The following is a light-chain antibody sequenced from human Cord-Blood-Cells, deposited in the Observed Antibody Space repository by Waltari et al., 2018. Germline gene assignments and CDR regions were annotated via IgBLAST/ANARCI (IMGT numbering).Light chain of an antibody. CDR2: SDS. CDR3: QVWDSSTGV. CDR1: NIGSKN. J-gene: IGLJ2*01. Sequence: SYELTQPLSVSVALGQTARITCGGNNIGSKNVHWYQQKPGRAAVLSSYSDSNRPSGIPERFSGSKSGNTATLTISRAQAGDEADYYCQVWDSSTGVFGGGTKLTVL. V-gene: IGLV3-9*01.